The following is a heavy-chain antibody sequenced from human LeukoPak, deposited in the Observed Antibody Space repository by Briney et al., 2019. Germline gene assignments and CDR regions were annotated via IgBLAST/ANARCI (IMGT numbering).Heavy chain of an antibody. CDR3: ARGRQLWPPASPLAPFDY. V-gene: IGHV4-34*01. J-gene: IGHJ4*02. CDR2: INHSGST. D-gene: IGHD5-18*01. CDR1: GGSFSGYY. Sequence: SETLSLTCAVYGGSFSGYYWSWIRQPPGKGLEWIGEINHSGSTNYNPSLKNRVTISVDTSKNQFSLKLSSVTAADTAVYYCARGRQLWPPASPLAPFDYWGQGTLVTVSS.